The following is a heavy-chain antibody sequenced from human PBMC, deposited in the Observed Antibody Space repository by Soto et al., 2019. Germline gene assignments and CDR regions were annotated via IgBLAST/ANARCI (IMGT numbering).Heavy chain of an antibody. CDR1: GGTFSNYP. D-gene: IGHD5-12*01. V-gene: IGHV1-69*12. CDR3: ARGNHRWLQLWYFDL. J-gene: IGHJ2*01. Sequence: QVQLVQSGAEVKKPGSSVKVSCKASGGTFSNYPISWVRQAPGQGLEWMGGIIPIFGTVNYAQKFQGRVTITADESTITAYVELSSLRSEDTAVYYCARGNHRWLQLWYFDLWGRGTLVTVSS. CDR2: IIPIFGTV.